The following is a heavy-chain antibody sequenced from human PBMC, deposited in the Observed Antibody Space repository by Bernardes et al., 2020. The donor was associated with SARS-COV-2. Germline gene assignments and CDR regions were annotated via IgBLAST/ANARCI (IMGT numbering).Heavy chain of an antibody. D-gene: IGHD5-18*01. CDR3: AKGGYRYGS. Sequence: GGSLRLSCAASGFTFSSYCMSWVRQAPGKGLEWVANIKEDGSEINYVDSVKGRFSISRDNAKNSLYLQMNSLRAEDTAVYYCAKGGYRYGSWGNGGLVTVSS. J-gene: IGHJ5*01. CDR1: GFTFSSYC. CDR2: IKEDGSEI. V-gene: IGHV3-7*01.